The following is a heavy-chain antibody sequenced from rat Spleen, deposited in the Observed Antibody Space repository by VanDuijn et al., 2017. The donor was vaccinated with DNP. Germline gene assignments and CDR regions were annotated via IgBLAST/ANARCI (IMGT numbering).Heavy chain of an antibody. CDR1: GFTFSDYY. CDR2: ISTGGGNT. CDR3: ARRAIYYYSGDEDYFDY. Sequence: EVLLVESDGGLVQPGRSLKLSCAVSGFTFSDYYMAWVRQAPTKGLEWVASISTGGGNTYYRDSVKGRFTISRDNAKSTLYLQMDSLRSEDTATYYCARRAIYYYSGDEDYFDYWGQGVMVTVSS. D-gene: IGHD1-1*01. J-gene: IGHJ2*01. V-gene: IGHV5-25*01.